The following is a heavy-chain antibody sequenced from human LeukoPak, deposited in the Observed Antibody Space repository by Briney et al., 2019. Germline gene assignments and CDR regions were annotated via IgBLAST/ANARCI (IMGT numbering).Heavy chain of an antibody. CDR3: ARQHDSYYYYYIDV. Sequence: KPSETLSLTCAVSGYSISNGYYWVWIRQPPGRGLGWIGSLYHSDSAYYNTSLRSRVSMSVDTSKNQFSLTLSFVTAADTAVYYCARQHDSYYYYYIDVWGSGTTVTVSS. J-gene: IGHJ6*03. CDR2: LYHSDSA. CDR1: GYSISNGYY. V-gene: IGHV4-38-2*01.